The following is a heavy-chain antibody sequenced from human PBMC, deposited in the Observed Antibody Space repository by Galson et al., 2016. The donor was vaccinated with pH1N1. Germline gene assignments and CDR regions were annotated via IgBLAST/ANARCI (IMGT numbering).Heavy chain of an antibody. D-gene: IGHD5-12*01. V-gene: IGHV2-5*01. CDR3: AHTPALFNSGLFREAYYFDY. J-gene: IGHJ4*02. CDR2: IYWNYDE. CDR1: GFSLTDLGVG. Sequence: PALVKPTQTLTLTCTFSGFSLTDLGVGVGWIRQPPGKAPEWLALIYWNYDERYRPSLKSRPTLTKDTSKNQVALTLTNMDPVDTATYYCAHTPALFNSGLFREAYYFDYWGQGTLVTVSS.